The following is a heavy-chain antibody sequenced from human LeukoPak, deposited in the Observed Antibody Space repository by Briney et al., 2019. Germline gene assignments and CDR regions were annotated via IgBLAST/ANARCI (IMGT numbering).Heavy chain of an antibody. V-gene: IGHV3-21*01. CDR1: GFTFSNYS. CDR3: ARDPLHYY. Sequence: GGSLRLSCAASGFTFSNYSMNWVRQAPGKGLEWVSSIGSTSHFRYYADSLKGRVTISRDNAKNSLYLQMNSLRAEDTAVYYCARDPLHYYWGQGTLVTVSS. J-gene: IGHJ4*02. CDR2: IGSTSHFR.